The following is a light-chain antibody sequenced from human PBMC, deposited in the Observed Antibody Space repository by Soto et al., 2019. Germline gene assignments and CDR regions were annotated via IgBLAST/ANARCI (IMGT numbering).Light chain of an antibody. Sequence: SYELTQPPSVSVSPGQTASITCSGDKLEDKYACWYHQKPGQSPVLVIYQDSKRPSGIPERFSGSNSGNTATLTISGTQAMDEAYYYCQAWDSSTVVFGGGTKLTVL. CDR2: QDS. V-gene: IGLV3-1*01. CDR1: KLEDKY. J-gene: IGLJ2*01. CDR3: QAWDSSTVV.